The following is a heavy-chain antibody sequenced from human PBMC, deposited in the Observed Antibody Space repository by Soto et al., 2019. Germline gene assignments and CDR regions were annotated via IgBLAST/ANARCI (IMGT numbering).Heavy chain of an antibody. CDR3: ATAEIDEGNKKTQDAFDI. Sequence: ASVKVSCKVSGYTLTELSMHWVRQAPGKGLEWMGGFDPEDGETIYAQKFQGRVTMTEDTSTDTAYMELSSLRSEDTAVYYCATAEIDEGNKKTQDAFDIWGQGTMVTVSS. CDR2: FDPEDGET. V-gene: IGHV1-24*01. CDR1: GYTLTELS. D-gene: IGHD2-21*01. J-gene: IGHJ3*02.